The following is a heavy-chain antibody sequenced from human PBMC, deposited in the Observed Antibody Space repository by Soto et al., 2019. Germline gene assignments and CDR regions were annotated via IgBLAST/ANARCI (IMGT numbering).Heavy chain of an antibody. J-gene: IGHJ4*02. Sequence: GGSLRLSCAASGFTFSSYGMHWVRQAPGKGLKWVAVISYDGSNKYYADSVKGRFTISRDNSKNTLYLQMNSLRAEDTAVYYCAKDLNYYDSSETQVDYWGQGTLVTVSS. D-gene: IGHD3-22*01. CDR3: AKDLNYYDSSETQVDY. CDR2: ISYDGSNK. CDR1: GFTFSSYG. V-gene: IGHV3-30*18.